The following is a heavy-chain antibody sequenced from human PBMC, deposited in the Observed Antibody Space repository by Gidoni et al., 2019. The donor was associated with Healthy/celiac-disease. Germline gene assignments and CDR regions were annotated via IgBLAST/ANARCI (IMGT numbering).Heavy chain of an antibody. CDR3: ARDYYDSSGEYFQH. V-gene: IGHV4-59*01. Sequence: VQLQDSGPVLVKPSETLSLPCTFSGGSYSSYYWTWIRQPQGKGLEWIGYIYYSGRTNYNPSLKSRVTISVDTSKNQFALKLSSVTAADTAVYYCARDYYDSSGEYFQHWGQGTLVTVSS. D-gene: IGHD3-22*01. J-gene: IGHJ1*01. CDR2: IYYSGRT. CDR1: GGSYSSYY.